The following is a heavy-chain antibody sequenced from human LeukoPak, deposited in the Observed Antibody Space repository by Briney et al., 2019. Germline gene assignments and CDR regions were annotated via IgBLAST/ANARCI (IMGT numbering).Heavy chain of an antibody. Sequence: SETLSLTCTVSSGSVSSGSYYWSWIRQPPGKGLEWIGYFYYSGSTNYNPSLKSRVTISMDTSKNQFSLRLNSVTAADTAVYYCARDGYYGSGSFDPWGQGTLVTVSS. D-gene: IGHD3-10*01. J-gene: IGHJ5*02. CDR3: ARDGYYGSGSFDP. CDR2: FYYSGST. CDR1: SGSVSSGSYY. V-gene: IGHV4-61*01.